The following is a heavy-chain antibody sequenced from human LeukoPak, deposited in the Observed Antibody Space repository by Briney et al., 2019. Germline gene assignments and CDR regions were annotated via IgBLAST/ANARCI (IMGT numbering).Heavy chain of an antibody. J-gene: IGHJ2*01. V-gene: IGHV4-31*11. D-gene: IGHD3-3*01. CDR3: ARAILTPSGYVWHFDL. CDR1: GGSISSGGYS. CDR2: NT. Sequence: SQTLSLTCAVSGGSISSGGYSWSWIRQLPGKGLQWIGYNTYYNPSLKSRVTISLDTSKNQFSLKLTSVTAADTAVYYCARAILTPSGYVWHFDLWGRGSLVTVSS.